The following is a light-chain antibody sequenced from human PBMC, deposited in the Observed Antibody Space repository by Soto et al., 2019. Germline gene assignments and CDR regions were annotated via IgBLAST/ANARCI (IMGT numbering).Light chain of an antibody. CDR3: QSYDSSLSDWV. V-gene: IGLV1-40*01. CDR1: SSNIGSGYD. J-gene: IGLJ3*02. CDR2: GNT. Sequence: QSVLTQPPSVSGAPGQRVTISCTGSSSNIGSGYDVHWYQQLPGTAPKLLIYGNTNRPSGVPDRFSGSKSGPSASLAIPGLQAEDVADYYCQSYDSSLSDWVFGGGTKLTVL.